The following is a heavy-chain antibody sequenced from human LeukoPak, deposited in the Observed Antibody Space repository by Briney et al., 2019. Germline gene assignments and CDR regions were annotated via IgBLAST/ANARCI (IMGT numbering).Heavy chain of an antibody. Sequence: QSGGSLRLSCAASGFTVSSNDMSWVRQAPGKGLEWVSAIGSAGPGTYYADSVKGRFTISRDNSKNTLYLQMNSLRDEDTAVYYCVKRGYNYGSGGSFDHWGQGTLVTVSS. J-gene: IGHJ4*02. CDR2: IGSAGPGT. CDR1: GFTVSSND. V-gene: IGHV3-23*01. D-gene: IGHD5-18*01. CDR3: VKRGYNYGSGGSFDH.